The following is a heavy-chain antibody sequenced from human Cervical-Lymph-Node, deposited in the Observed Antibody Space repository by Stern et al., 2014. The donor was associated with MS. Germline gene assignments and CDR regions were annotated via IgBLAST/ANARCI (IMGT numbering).Heavy chain of an antibody. J-gene: IGHJ6*02. CDR3: AKSSSPSHYYYYGMDV. Sequence: EQLVESGGGVVQPGRSLRLSCAASGFTFSSYGMHWVRQAPGKGLEWVAVISYDGSNKYYADSLKGRITHSRDHSKNTLYLQMNSLRAEDTAVYYCAKSSSPSHYYYYGMDVWGQGTTVTVSS. CDR1: GFTFSSYG. D-gene: IGHD6-6*01. CDR2: ISYDGSNK. V-gene: IGHV3-30*18.